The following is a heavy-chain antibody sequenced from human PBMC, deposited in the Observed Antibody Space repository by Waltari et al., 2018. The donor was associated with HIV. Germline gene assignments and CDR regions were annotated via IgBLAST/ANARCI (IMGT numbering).Heavy chain of an antibody. D-gene: IGHD5-18*01. V-gene: IGHV3-30*03. CDR3: ARAFGFSNSGPVGY. CDR1: GFTFRSHA. J-gene: IGHJ4*02. CDR2: ISSDGFTK. Sequence: IQLLQSGGGVVRQGGSLRLSCAASGFTFRSHAMHWVRQAPAKGLEWVAVISSDGFTKYVDSVKGRFTVSRDISKSTLYVQMNNLRPDDTAVYYCARAFGFSNSGPVGYWGQGTLVIVSS.